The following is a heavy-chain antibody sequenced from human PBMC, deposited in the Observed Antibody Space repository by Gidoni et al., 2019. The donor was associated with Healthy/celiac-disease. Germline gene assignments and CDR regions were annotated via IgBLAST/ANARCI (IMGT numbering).Heavy chain of an antibody. V-gene: IGHV3-30*19. D-gene: IGHD1-26*01. CDR2: ISYDGSNK. J-gene: IGHJ4*02. Sequence: QVQLVESGGGVVQPGRSLRLSCAASGFTFSSYGMHWVRQAPGKGLEWVAVISYDGSNKYYADAVKGRFTISRDNSKNTLYLQMNSLRAEDTAVYYCARDSWELLYHFDYWGQGTLVTVSS. CDR1: GFTFSSYG. CDR3: ARDSWELLYHFDY.